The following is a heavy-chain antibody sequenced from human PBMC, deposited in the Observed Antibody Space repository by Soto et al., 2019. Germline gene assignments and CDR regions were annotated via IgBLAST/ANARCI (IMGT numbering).Heavy chain of an antibody. J-gene: IGHJ4*02. D-gene: IGHD5-18*01. CDR2: ISSSSSYI. CDR3: ASSGYGHFDY. CDR1: GFTFSSYS. Sequence: EVQLVESGGGLVKPGGSLRLSCAASGFTFSSYSMNWVRQAPWKGLEWVSSISSSSSYIYYADSVKGRFTISRDNAKNSLYLQMNSLRAEDTAVYYCASSGYGHFDYWGQGTLVTVSS. V-gene: IGHV3-21*01.